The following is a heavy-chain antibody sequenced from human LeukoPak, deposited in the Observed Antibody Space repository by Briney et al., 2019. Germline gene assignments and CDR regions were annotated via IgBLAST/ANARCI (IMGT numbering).Heavy chain of an antibody. CDR1: GFTLSNYA. V-gene: IGHV3-23*01. CDR2: ISSGDST. CDR3: AKDLGKTSRYYSDL. Sequence: GGSLRLSCAASGFTLSNYAMSWVRQAPGKGLEWVSLISSGDSTFYADSVKGRFTISRDNSKRTLYLQMNSLRAADTAVYYCAKDLGKTSRYYSDLWGQGTLVTVSS. J-gene: IGHJ4*02.